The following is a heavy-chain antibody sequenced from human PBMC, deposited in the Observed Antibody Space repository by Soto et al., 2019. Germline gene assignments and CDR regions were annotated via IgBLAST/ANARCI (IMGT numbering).Heavy chain of an antibody. CDR1: GFTFSSYS. CDR2: ISSSSSYI. J-gene: IGHJ3*02. Sequence: GGSLRLSCAASGFTFSSYSMNWVRQAPGKGLEWVSSISSSSSYIYYADSVKGRFTISRDNAKNSLYLQMNSLRAEDTAVYYCARSRPSYDILTGDAFDIWGQGTMVTVSS. D-gene: IGHD3-9*01. V-gene: IGHV3-21*01. CDR3: ARSRPSYDILTGDAFDI.